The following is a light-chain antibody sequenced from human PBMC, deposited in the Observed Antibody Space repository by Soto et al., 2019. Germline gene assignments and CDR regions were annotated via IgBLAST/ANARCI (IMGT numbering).Light chain of an antibody. Sequence: EIVMTQSPATLSVSPGERATLSCGASQSVASNLAWYQQKPGQVPRLLIYGASTRATGIPARFSGSGSGTEFTLTISSLQSEDFAVYYCQQYNNWPFSLGQGTKLEIK. CDR2: GAS. J-gene: IGKJ2*01. CDR3: QQYNNWPFS. V-gene: IGKV3-15*01. CDR1: QSVASN.